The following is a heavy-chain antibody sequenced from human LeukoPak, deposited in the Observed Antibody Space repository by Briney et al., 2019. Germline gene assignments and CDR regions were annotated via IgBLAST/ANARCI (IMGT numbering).Heavy chain of an antibody. CDR3: ARDRRHSKLVLSHHFDY. J-gene: IGHJ4*02. CDR2: IWYDGSNK. CDR1: GFTFSSYG. V-gene: IGHV3-33*01. Sequence: GGSLRLSCAASGFTFSSYGMHWVRQAPGKGLEWVAVIWYDGSNKYYADSVKGRFTISRDNSKNTLYLQMNSLRAEDTAVYYCARDRRHSKLVLSHHFDYWGQGTLVTVSS. D-gene: IGHD6-6*01.